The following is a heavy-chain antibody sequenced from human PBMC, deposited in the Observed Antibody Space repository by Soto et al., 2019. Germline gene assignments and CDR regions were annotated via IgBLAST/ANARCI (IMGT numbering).Heavy chain of an antibody. CDR3: ARDSGRSDVVQAAISAMVD. CDR2: IIPMFGIA. D-gene: IGHD2-2*01. J-gene: IGHJ2*01. V-gene: IGHV1-69*04. Sequence: SVKVSCKGSGGTFNRYTFTWVRQAPGQGLEWMGRIIPMFGIASYAQNFQGRVTITADKSTSTAYMELSSLRSEDTAVYYCARDSGRSDVVQAAISAMVDRGRG. CDR1: GGTFNRYT.